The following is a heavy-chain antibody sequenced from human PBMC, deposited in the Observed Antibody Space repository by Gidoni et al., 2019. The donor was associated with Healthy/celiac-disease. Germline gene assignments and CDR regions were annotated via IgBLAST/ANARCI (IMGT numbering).Heavy chain of an antibody. D-gene: IGHD3-3*01. J-gene: IGHJ6*02. CDR1: GFSFTSYA. CDR3: AKDLSTYYDFWSGYYQAYYYYGMDV. V-gene: IGHV3-23*01. Sequence: EVQLLESGGGLVQPGGSLRLSCAAPGFSFTSYAMSWVRKAPGKGLEWVSAISGSGSSTYYADSVKGRFTISRDNSKNTLYLQMNSLRAEDTAVYYCAKDLSTYYDFWSGYYQAYYYYGMDVWGQGTTVTVSS. CDR2: ISGSGSST.